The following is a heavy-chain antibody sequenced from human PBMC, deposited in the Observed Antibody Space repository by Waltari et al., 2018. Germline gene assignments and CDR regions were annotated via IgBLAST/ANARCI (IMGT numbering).Heavy chain of an antibody. CDR1: GGTFGTYA. D-gene: IGHD5-12*01. CDR2: IIPIFGTP. CDR3: AKRLLGGPFDV. Sequence: QVHLVQSGAEVRKPGSSVRVSCEASGGTFGTYAITWVRQAPGQGLEWMAGIIPIFGTPNYAQKFQGRGNVAADESTSTAYMELSSLRSDDTAIYYCAKRLLGGPFDVWGQGTVVTVSS. J-gene: IGHJ3*01. V-gene: IGHV1-69*12.